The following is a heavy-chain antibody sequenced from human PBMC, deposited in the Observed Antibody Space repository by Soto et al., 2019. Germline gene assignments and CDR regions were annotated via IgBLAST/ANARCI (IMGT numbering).Heavy chain of an antibody. CDR2: VIPLFDTA. Sequence: QVQVVQSGAEVKKPGSSVKVSCKASGGIFTNNAISWVRQAPGQGLEWLGGVIPLFDTAYYAQIFRGRLRISADGAKTTSYMELSGLTSADTDVDFCATCETNDGYNVYHGMNVWGQETTVTFS. CDR3: ATCETNDGYNVYHGMNV. CDR1: GGIFTNNA. V-gene: IGHV1-69*01. J-gene: IGHJ6*02. D-gene: IGHD5-18*01.